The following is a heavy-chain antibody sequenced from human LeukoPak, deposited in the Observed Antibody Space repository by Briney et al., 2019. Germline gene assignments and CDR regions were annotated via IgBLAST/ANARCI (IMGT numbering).Heavy chain of an antibody. D-gene: IGHD6-6*01. CDR1: GGSISSSNDY. CDR3: ARHLYSGSLVFFDY. J-gene: IGHJ4*02. V-gene: IGHV4-39*01. Sequence: PSETLSLTCTVSGGSISSSNDYWGWIRQSPGKGLQWIASVYYSGSTYYNPSLKSRVTMSVDTSKNQFSLKLSSVTAADTAVYYCARHLYSGSLVFFDYWGQGTLVTVSS. CDR2: VYYSGST.